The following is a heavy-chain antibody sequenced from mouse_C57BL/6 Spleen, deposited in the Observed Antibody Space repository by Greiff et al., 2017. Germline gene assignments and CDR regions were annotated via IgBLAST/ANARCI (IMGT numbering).Heavy chain of an antibody. Sequence: VQLQQSGAELVRPGASVKVSCKASGYTFTSYGMRWVKQRPGQGLEWIGMIHPSDSDTNYNQKFKGKATLTADKSSSTAYMQLSSLTSEDSAVYCGAIALYSSPGFFDYWGQGTTLTVSS. CDR2: IHPSDSDT. CDR1: GYTFTSYG. D-gene: IGHD2-5*01. V-gene: IGHV1-74*01. J-gene: IGHJ2*01. CDR3: AIALYSSPGFFDY.